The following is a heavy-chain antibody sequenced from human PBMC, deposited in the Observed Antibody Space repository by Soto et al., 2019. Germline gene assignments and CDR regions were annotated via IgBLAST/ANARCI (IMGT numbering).Heavy chain of an antibody. D-gene: IGHD2-2*02. CDR2: INPNSGGT. CDR3: ARDRCSSTSCYTLFDY. J-gene: IGHJ4*02. V-gene: IGHV1-2*04. Sequence: ASVKVSCEASGYTFTGYYMHWVRQAPGQGLEWMGWINPNSGGTNYAQKFQGWVTMTRDTSISTAYMELSRLRSDDTAVYYCARDRCSSTSCYTLFDYWGQGTLVTVSS. CDR1: GYTFTGYY.